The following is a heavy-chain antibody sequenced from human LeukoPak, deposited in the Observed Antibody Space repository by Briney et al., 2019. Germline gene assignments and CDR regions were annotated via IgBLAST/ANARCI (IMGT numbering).Heavy chain of an antibody. CDR1: GGSISSYY. CDR3: AREGDYEEWRDWFDP. D-gene: IGHD4-17*01. J-gene: IGHJ5*02. CDR2: IYYSGST. Sequence: SETLSLTCTVSGGSISSYYWSWLRQPPGKGLEWIGYIYYSGSTNYNPSLKSRVTISVDTSKNQFSLTLSSVTAADTAVYYCAREGDYEEWRDWFDPWGQGTLVTVSS. V-gene: IGHV4-59*01.